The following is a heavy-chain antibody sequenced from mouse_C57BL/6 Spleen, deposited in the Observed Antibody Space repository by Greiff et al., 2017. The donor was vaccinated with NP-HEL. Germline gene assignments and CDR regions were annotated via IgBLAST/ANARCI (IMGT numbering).Heavy chain of an antibody. CDR1: AVDFSRYW. CDR3: ARAYLILDYAMDY. D-gene: IGHD6-5*01. Sequence: SAAAVDFSRYWMSWVRRAPGKGLEWIGEINPDSSTINYAPSLKDKFIISRDNAKNTLYLQMSKVRSEDTALYYCARAYLILDYAMDYWGQGTSVTVSS. J-gene: IGHJ4*01. V-gene: IGHV4-1*01. CDR2: INPDSSTI.